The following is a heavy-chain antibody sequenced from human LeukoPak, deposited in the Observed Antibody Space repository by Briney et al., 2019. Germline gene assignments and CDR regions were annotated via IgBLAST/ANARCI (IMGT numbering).Heavy chain of an antibody. CDR1: GYTFTSYG. CDR2: ISAYNGNT. Sequence: ASVKVSCKASGYTFTSYGISWVRQAPGQGLEWMGWISAYNGNTNYAQKLQGRVTMTTDTSTSTAYMELRSLRSDDTAVYYCARDPTLGYCSGGSCYSVAFDIWGQGTMVTVSS. J-gene: IGHJ3*02. CDR3: ARDPTLGYCSGGSCYSVAFDI. V-gene: IGHV1-18*01. D-gene: IGHD2-15*01.